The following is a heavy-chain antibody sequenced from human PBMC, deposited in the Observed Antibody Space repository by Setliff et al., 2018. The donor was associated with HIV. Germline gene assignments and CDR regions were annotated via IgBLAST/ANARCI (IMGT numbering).Heavy chain of an antibody. J-gene: IGHJ6*03. Sequence: ASVKVSCKASGGTFSSYAITWVRQAPGQGLEWMGGITPISGTANYAQKFQGRVTIAADEFTSTAYMELSSLRSEDTAVYYCVRGGQYYRSTYYYYYMDVWGKGTTVTVSS. CDR2: ITPISGTA. CDR3: VRGGQYYRSTYYYYYMDV. D-gene: IGHD3-16*02. CDR1: GGTFSSYA. V-gene: IGHV1-69*13.